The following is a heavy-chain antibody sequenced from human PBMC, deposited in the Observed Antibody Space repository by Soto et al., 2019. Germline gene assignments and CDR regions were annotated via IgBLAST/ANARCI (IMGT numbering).Heavy chain of an antibody. D-gene: IGHD2-2*01. Sequence: QVQLVESGGGVVQPGRSLRLSCAASGFTFSSYGMHWVRQAPGKGLEWVAVIWYDGSKKYYADSVKGRFTISRDNSKNTLYLQMHSLRAEDTAVYYCARNVEYQLLPFYWGQGTLVTVSS. CDR2: IWYDGSKK. CDR3: ARNVEYQLLPFY. CDR1: GFTFSSYG. V-gene: IGHV3-33*01. J-gene: IGHJ4*02.